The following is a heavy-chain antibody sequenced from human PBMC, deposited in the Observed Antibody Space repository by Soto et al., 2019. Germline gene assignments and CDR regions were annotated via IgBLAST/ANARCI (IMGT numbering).Heavy chain of an antibody. CDR3: AGESSYGLVY. V-gene: IGHV1-18*01. Sequence: GASVKVSCKASGYTFTSYDISWLRQAPGQGLEWMGWISAYNGNTNYAQKLQGRVTMTTDTSTSTAYMELRSLRSEDTAVYYCAGESSYGLVYWGQGTLVPVSS. CDR2: ISAYNGNT. D-gene: IGHD5-18*01. J-gene: IGHJ4*02. CDR1: GYTFTSYD.